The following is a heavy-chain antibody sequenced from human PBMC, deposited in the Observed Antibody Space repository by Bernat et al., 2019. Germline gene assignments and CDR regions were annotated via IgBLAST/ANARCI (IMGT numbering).Heavy chain of an antibody. J-gene: IGHJ5*02. CDR1: GGSISSGGYY. Sequence: QVQLQESGPGLVKPSQTLSLTCTVSGGSISSGGYYWSWIRQHPGKGLEWFGYTYYSGSTYYNPSLKSRVTITVDRSKNQFFLKLSSVTAADTAVYYCAGGNYCISTSCYLNWFDPWGQGTLVTVSS. CDR2: TYYSGST. V-gene: IGHV4-31*09. CDR3: AGGNYCISTSCYLNWFDP. D-gene: IGHD2-2*01.